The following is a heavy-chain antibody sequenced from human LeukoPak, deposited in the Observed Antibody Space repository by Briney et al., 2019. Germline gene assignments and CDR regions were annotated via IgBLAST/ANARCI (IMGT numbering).Heavy chain of an antibody. CDR2: FDPEDGET. V-gene: IGHV1-24*01. J-gene: IGHJ5*02. Sequence: ASVKVSCKVSGYTLTELSMHWVRQAPGKGLEWMGGFDPEDGETIYAQKFQGRVTMTEDTSTDTAYMELSSLRSEDTAVYYCASLVTAIRGVGWFDPWGQGTLVTVSS. D-gene: IGHD2-21*02. CDR1: GYTLTELS. CDR3: ASLVTAIRGVGWFDP.